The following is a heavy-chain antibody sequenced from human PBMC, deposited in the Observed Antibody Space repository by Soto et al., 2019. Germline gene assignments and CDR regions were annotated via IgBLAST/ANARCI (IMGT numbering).Heavy chain of an antibody. D-gene: IGHD2-21*01. CDR2: IRSKAYGGTT. J-gene: IGHJ4*02. Sequence: GGSLRLSCTASGFTFGDYAMSWVRQAPGKGLEWVGFIRSKAYGGTTEYAASVKGRFTISRDDSKSIAYLQMNSLKTEDTAVYYCTRDLLLVGYWGQGTLVTVSS. CDR1: GFTFGDYA. V-gene: IGHV3-49*04. CDR3: TRDLLLVGY.